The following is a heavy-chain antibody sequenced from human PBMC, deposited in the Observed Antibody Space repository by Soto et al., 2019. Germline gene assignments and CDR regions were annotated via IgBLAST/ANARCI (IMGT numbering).Heavy chain of an antibody. CDR1: GFTFSTHW. D-gene: IGHD2-15*01. J-gene: IGHJ4*02. V-gene: IGHV3-74*01. CDR2: INSDGSNI. Sequence: EVQLVESGGGLVQPGGSLRLSCAASGFTFSTHWMHWVRQAPGKGLVWVSRINSDGSNISYADSVKGRFTISRDTAKKTLYMQMNSLRAEDTAVFSGAVGGQGTLVTVSS. CDR3: AV.